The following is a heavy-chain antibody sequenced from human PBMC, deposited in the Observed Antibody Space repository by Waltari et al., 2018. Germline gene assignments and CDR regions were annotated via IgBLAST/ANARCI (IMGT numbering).Heavy chain of an antibody. CDR2: LDREDGET. D-gene: IGHD2-15*01. V-gene: IGHV1-24*01. J-gene: IGHJ6*03. CDR3: HPTGRNIVLAGGSPSFYSYMAV. Sequence: QVQLEQSWSEVTTPGRSVRASCTSPGYTLHGLATDWGRQVPAKGLEWMGRLDREDGETTYAQHYQGRIPVTEDTSTTTAYMGLRTLVSDDTAVYFSHPTGRNIVLAGGSPSFYSYMAVWGRGTTVSVS. CDR1: GYTLHGLA.